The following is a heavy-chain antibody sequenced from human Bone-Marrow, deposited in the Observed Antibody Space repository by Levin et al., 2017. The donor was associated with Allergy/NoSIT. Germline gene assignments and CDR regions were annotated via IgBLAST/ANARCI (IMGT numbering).Heavy chain of an antibody. CDR2: IRGDGTTT. J-gene: IGHJ3*02. D-gene: IGHD4-17*01. CDR3: VKDDYASI. Sequence: PGGSLRLSCAASGFIFSTYWMHWVRQVPGKGLVWVSRIRGDGTTTSYADSVKGRFTISRDNAKNTLYLQMNSLRAEDTAVYYCVKDDYASIWGQGTMVTVSS. V-gene: IGHV3-74*01. CDR1: GFIFSTYW.